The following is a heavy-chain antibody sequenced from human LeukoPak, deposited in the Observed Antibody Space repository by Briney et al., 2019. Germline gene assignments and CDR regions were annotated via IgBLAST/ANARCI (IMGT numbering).Heavy chain of an antibody. CDR1: GFTVSSNY. Sequence: PGGSLRLSCAASGFTVSSNYMSWVRQAPGKGLEWVSVIYSGGSTYYADSVKGRFTISRHNSKNTLYLQMNSLRSDGTAVYYCARSSDGYDFRPLDYWGQGTLVTVSS. CDR2: IYSGGST. J-gene: IGHJ4*02. CDR3: ARSSDGYDFRPLDY. D-gene: IGHD3/OR15-3a*01. V-gene: IGHV3-53*04.